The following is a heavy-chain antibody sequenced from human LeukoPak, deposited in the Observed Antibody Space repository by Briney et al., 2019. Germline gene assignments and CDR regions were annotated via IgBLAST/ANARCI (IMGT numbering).Heavy chain of an antibody. J-gene: IGHJ3*02. V-gene: IGHV4-59*01. CDR1: GGSISSYY. Sequence: SETLSLTCTVSGGSISSYYWSWIRQPPGKGLEWIGYIYYSGSTNYNPSLKSRVTISVDTSKNQFSLKLSSVTAADTAVYYCAREGGYSYGRAFDIWGQGTMVTVSS. D-gene: IGHD5-18*01. CDR2: IYYSGST. CDR3: AREGGYSYGRAFDI.